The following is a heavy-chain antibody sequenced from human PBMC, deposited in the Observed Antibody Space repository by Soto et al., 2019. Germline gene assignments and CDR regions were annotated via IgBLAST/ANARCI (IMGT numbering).Heavy chain of an antibody. CDR3: ARAPRGYSYGYGYYYYYRMDV. Sequence: ASVKVSCKASGYTFTSYGISWVRQAPGQGXEWMGWISAYNGNTNYAQKLQGRVTMTTDTSTSTAYMELRSLRSDDTAVYYCARAPRGYSYGYGYYYYYRMDVWGQGTTVTVSS. V-gene: IGHV1-18*01. J-gene: IGHJ6*02. CDR2: ISAYNGNT. D-gene: IGHD5-18*01. CDR1: GYTFTSYG.